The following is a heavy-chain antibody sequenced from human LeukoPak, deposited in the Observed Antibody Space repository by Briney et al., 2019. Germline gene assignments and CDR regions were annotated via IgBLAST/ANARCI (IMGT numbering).Heavy chain of an antibody. J-gene: IGHJ3*02. D-gene: IGHD5-18*01. CDR1: GFTFSSYS. V-gene: IGHV3-48*01. Sequence: GSLRLSCAASGFTFSSYSMNWVRQAPGKGLEWVSYISSSSSTIYYADSVKGRFTISRDNAKNSLYLQMNSLRAEDTAVYYCARGLRGYSYGYSASADAFDIWGQGTMVTVSS. CDR3: ARGLRGYSYGYSASADAFDI. CDR2: ISSSSSTI.